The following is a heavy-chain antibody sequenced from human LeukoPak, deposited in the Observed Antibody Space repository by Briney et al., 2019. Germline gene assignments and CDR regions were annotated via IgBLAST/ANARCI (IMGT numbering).Heavy chain of an antibody. CDR3: ARDKAQYQLGT. CDR2: IYHSGST. V-gene: IGHV4-30-2*01. J-gene: IGHJ5*02. D-gene: IGHD2-2*01. Sequence: SQTLSLTCTVSGGSISSGGYYWSWIRQPPGKGLEWIGYIYHSGSTYYNPSLKSRVTISVDRSKNQFSLKLSSVTAADTAVYYCARDKAQYQLGTWGQGTLVTVSS. CDR1: GGSISSGGYY.